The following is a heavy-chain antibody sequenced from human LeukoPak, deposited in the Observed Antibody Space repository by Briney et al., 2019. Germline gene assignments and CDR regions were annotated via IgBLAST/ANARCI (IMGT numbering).Heavy chain of an antibody. Sequence: NPSETLSLTCAVYGGSFSGYYWSWIRQPPAKGLDWIGEINHSGSTNYNPSLKSRVTISVDTSKNQFSLKLSSVTAADTAVYYCARFEKPSSGYYFDYWGQGTLVTVSS. CDR3: ARFEKPSSGYYFDY. V-gene: IGHV4-34*01. J-gene: IGHJ4*02. CDR1: GGSFSGYY. D-gene: IGHD3-22*01. CDR2: INHSGST.